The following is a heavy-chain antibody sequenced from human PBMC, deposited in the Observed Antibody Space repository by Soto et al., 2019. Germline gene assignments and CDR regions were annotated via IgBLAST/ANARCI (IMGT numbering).Heavy chain of an antibody. J-gene: IGHJ6*02. CDR1: GYTFTSYG. CDR3: ARLGDSYYYYYGMDV. V-gene: IGHV1-18*01. D-gene: IGHD3-16*01. Sequence: GASVKVSCKASGYTFTSYGISWVRQAPGQGLEWMGRISAYNGNTNYAQKLQGRVTMTTDTSTSTAYMELRSLRSDDTAVYYCARLGDSYYYYYGMDVWGQGTTVTVSS. CDR2: ISAYNGNT.